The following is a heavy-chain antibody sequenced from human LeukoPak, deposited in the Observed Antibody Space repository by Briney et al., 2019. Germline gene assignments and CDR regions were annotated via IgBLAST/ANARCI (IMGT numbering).Heavy chain of an antibody. Sequence: GGSLRLSYAASGFTFSSYSMNWVRQAPGKGLEWVSSISSSSSYIYYADSVKGRFTISRDNAKNSLYLQMNSLRAEDTAVYYCAKDLYFDWLSEFDYWGQGTLVIVSS. CDR1: GFTFSSYS. CDR3: AKDLYFDWLSEFDY. V-gene: IGHV3-21*04. D-gene: IGHD3-9*01. J-gene: IGHJ4*02. CDR2: ISSSSSYI.